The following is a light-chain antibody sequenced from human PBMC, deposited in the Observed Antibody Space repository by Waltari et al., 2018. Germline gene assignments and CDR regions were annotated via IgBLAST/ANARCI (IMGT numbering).Light chain of an antibody. Sequence: DVVMTQSPLSLSVTLGQTASISCTSSRSLVHSDGNTHLVWFHQRPGQSPRRLIYKVSNRDSGVPDRFGGSGSGSDFTLKISYVEAEDVGVYYCTQGTHWPYTFGQGTKLDIK. CDR2: KVS. J-gene: IGKJ2*01. V-gene: IGKV2-30*02. CDR3: TQGTHWPYT. CDR1: RSLVHSDGNTH.